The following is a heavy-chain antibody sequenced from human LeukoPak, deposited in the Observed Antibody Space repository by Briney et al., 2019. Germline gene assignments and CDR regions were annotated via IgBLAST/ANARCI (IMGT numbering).Heavy chain of an antibody. D-gene: IGHD1-26*01. J-gene: IGHJ4*02. CDR3: ARHPGIVGAFDY. CDR1: GGSISSYH. Sequence: PSETLSLTWTVSGGSISSYHWSWIRQPPREGLGLIGYIYTSGSTNYNPSLKSRVTISVDTSKNLFSLKLSSVTAADTAVYYCARHPGIVGAFDYWGQGTLVTVSS. CDR2: IYTSGST. V-gene: IGHV4-4*09.